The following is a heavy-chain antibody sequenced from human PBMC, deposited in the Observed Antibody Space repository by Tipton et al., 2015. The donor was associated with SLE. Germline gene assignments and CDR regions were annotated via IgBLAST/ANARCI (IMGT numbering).Heavy chain of an antibody. CDR2: INHTGGT. V-gene: IGHV4-34*01. Sequence: TLSLTCAVYGGSFSDYYWSWIRQTPGEGLEWIGEINHTGGTNYNPSLESRVTMSVDTSKNQFSLKLSPVTAADTAMYYHCARGYYESNGYYSFDYWGLGALVTVSS. CDR3: ARGYYESNGYYSFDY. D-gene: IGHD3-22*01. CDR1: GGSFSDYY. J-gene: IGHJ4*02.